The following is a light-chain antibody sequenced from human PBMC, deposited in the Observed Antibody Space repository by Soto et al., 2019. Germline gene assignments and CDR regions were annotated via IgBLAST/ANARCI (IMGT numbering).Light chain of an antibody. Sequence: QSALTQPASVSGSPGQSITISCTGTSXDVGGFNYVSWYQQHPGKAPKLLIFDVYSRPSGISNRFSGSKSGNTASLTISGLQAEDEAEYFCFSFTTTSTHVFGTGTKVTVL. CDR2: DVY. CDR1: SXDVGGFNY. CDR3: FSFTTTSTHV. V-gene: IGLV2-14*01. J-gene: IGLJ1*01.